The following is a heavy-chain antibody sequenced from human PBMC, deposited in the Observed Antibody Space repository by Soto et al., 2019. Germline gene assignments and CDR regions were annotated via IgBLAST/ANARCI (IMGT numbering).Heavy chain of an antibody. V-gene: IGHV4-4*07. CDR2: VYTTGTR. CDR3: ARGHGTTNFDF. Sequence: NPSETLSLTCSVSGDSMSDSVSNYYWSWIRQSAGKGLEWMGRVYTTGTRNDKNPFKSRVTMSVDTAKKQFSLKLSSVTAADTAVYYCARGHGTTNFDFWGQGILVTVSS. J-gene: IGHJ4*02. CDR1: GDSMSDSVSNYY. D-gene: IGHD2-2*01.